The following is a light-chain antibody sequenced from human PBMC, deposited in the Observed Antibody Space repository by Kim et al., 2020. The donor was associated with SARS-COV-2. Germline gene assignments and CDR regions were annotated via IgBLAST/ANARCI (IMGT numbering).Light chain of an antibody. CDR2: VTS. CDR3: QQANSFPWT. CDR1: ERLTGW. V-gene: IGKV1-12*01. J-gene: IGKJ1*01. Sequence: DIQLTQSPSFVSASVGDRVTITCRASERLTGWLAWYQQKPGKAPKLLIYVTSRLQMGSHLGSAAVDLGQISLSPSTTYSLKIFATYFCQQANSFPWTFGQGTKVDIK.